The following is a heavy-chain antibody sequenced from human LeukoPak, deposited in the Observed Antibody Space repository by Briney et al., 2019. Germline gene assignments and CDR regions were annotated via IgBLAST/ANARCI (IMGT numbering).Heavy chain of an antibody. Sequence: GGSLRLSCAASGFTFSDYYMSWIRQAPGKGLEWVSYISSSSSYTNYADSVKGRFTISRDNAKNSLYLQMNSLRAEDTAVYYCARVCADIVVVVAAEDNWFDPWGREPWSPSPQ. CDR2: ISSSSSYT. J-gene: IGHJ5*02. V-gene: IGHV3-11*06. D-gene: IGHD2-15*01. CDR3: ARVCADIVVVVAAEDNWFDP. CDR1: GFTFSDYY.